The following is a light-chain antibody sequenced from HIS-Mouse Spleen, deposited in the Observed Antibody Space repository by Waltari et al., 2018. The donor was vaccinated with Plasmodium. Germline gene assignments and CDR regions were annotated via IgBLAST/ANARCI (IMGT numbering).Light chain of an antibody. Sequence: SSELTQDPAVSVALGQTVRITCQGDSLRSYYASWYQQKPGQAPVLVIYGKNNRPSGIPDRFSCSRSGNTASLTITGAQAEDEADYYCNSRDSSGNHQVFGGGTKLTVL. CDR3: NSRDSSGNHQV. CDR1: SLRSYY. J-gene: IGLJ3*02. V-gene: IGLV3-19*01. CDR2: GKN.